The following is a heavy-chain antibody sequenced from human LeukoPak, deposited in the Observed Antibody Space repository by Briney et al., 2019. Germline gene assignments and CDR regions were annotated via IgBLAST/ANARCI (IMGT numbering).Heavy chain of an antibody. Sequence: GASVKVSCKASGYTFTSYDINWVRQATGQGLEWMGWMNPNSGNTGYAQKFQGRVTMTRDTSTSTVYMELSSLRSEDTAVYYCARIAAAGSTGDYWGQGTLVTVSS. D-gene: IGHD6-13*01. J-gene: IGHJ4*02. CDR1: GYTFTSYD. CDR2: MNPNSGNT. CDR3: ARIAAAGSTGDY. V-gene: IGHV1-8*01.